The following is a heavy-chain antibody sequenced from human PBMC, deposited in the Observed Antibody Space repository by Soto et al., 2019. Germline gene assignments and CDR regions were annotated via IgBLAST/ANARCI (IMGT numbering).Heavy chain of an antibody. V-gene: IGHV3-30*18. CDR2: VSYDGSSK. CDR1: GFTFSDYA. CDR3: AKDPPALKQTTVTLSFFDD. J-gene: IGHJ4*02. Sequence: QPGGSLRLSCAASGFTFSDYALHWVRQAPGEGLEWVAVVSYDGSSKYYADSVKGRFTISRDNSKNTLYLQMNSLRVEDTAVYFCAKDPPALKQTTVTLSFFDDWGQGTLVTVSS. D-gene: IGHD4-17*01.